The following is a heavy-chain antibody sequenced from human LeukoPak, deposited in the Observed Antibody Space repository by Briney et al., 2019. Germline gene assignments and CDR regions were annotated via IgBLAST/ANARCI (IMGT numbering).Heavy chain of an antibody. Sequence: GASVKVSCKASGYTFTAYYMHWVRQAPGQGLEWMGWINPHSGGTNYAQKFQGRVTLTRDTSISTAYMELSRLRPDDTAVYYCARDGPYSSSLFDSWGQGTLVTVSS. CDR1: GYTFTAYY. D-gene: IGHD6-13*01. CDR3: ARDGPYSSSLFDS. CDR2: INPHSGGT. J-gene: IGHJ4*02. V-gene: IGHV1-2*02.